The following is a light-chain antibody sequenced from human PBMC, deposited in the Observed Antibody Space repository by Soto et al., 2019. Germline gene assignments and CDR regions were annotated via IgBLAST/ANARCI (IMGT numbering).Light chain of an antibody. J-gene: IGKJ4*01. CDR2: GAS. CDR3: QQANSLPLT. CDR1: QDISSW. Sequence: DIQMTQSPSSVSASVGDRVTITCRASQDISSWLAWYQQKPGKVPKLLIYGASDLQSGVPSRFSGSGSGTYFTLTISSLQPEDVATYYCQQANSLPLTFGGGTKVEIK. V-gene: IGKV1-12*01.